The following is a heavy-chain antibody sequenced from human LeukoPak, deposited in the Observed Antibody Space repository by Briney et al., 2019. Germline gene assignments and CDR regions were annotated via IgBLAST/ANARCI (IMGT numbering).Heavy chain of an antibody. Sequence: KPSETLSLTCTVSGGSISGYYWSWIRQPPGKGLEWIGYIHYSGSTKYNPSLKSRVTISVDTSKNHFSLELTSVTAADTAVYYCARHGGSGFCTNGVCYVGAFDIWGQGTMVTVSS. J-gene: IGHJ3*02. V-gene: IGHV4-59*08. CDR3: ARHGGSGFCTNGVCYVGAFDI. D-gene: IGHD2-8*01. CDR1: GGSISGYY. CDR2: IHYSGST.